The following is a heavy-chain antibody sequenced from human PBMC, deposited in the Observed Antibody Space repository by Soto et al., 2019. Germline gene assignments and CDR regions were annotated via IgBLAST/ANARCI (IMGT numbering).Heavy chain of an antibody. CDR2: INHSGST. CDR3: ARSPPSSYYGGSGTFDY. D-gene: IGHD3-10*01. J-gene: IGHJ4*02. CDR1: GGSFSGYY. Sequence: SETLSLTCAVYGGSFSGYYWSWIRQPPGKGLEWIGEINHSGSTEYNPSLKSRVSISVDKSKNQISLKLTSATAADTAVYYCARSPPSSYYGGSGTFDYWGQGTLVTVSS. V-gene: IGHV4-34*01.